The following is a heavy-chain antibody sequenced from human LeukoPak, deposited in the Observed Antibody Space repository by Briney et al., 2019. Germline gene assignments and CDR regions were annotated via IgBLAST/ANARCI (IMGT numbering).Heavy chain of an antibody. CDR1: GGSVSSGSYY. CDR3: ARDEKWNWFDP. CDR2: IYYSGST. V-gene: IGHV4-61*01. D-gene: IGHD1-26*01. Sequence: PSETLSLTCTVSGGSVSSGSYYWSWIRQPPGKGLEWFGYIYYSGSTNYNPSLKSRVTISVDTSKNQFSLKLSSVTAADTAVYYCARDEKWNWFDPWGQGTLVTVSS. J-gene: IGHJ5*02.